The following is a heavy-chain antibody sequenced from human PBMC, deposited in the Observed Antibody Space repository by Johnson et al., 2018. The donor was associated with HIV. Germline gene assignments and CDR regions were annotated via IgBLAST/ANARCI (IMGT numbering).Heavy chain of an antibody. CDR1: GFRFNDYA. V-gene: IGHV3-30*14. CDR3: ARECSGGSCYPLDHDAFDI. J-gene: IGHJ3*02. D-gene: IGHD2-15*01. Sequence: QVLLVESGGGVVQPGGSLRLSCSASGFRFNDYAMHWVRQTPGKGLEWVALISDDGSNIYYADSVKGQFTISRDNSKNTLYLQMNSLRAEDTAVYYCARECSGGSCYPLDHDAFDIWGQGTMVTVSS. CDR2: ISDDGSNI.